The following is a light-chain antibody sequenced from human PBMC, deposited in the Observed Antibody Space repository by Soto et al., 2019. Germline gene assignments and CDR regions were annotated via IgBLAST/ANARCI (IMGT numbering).Light chain of an antibody. CDR2: EVT. J-gene: IGLJ2*01. CDR1: SSDVGSYNI. CDR3: SSYAGSRTFVV. V-gene: IGLV2-23*02. Sequence: QSALTQPASVSGSPGQSITISCTGTSSDVGSYNIVSWYQQHPGKAPKLMIQEVTKRPSGVSNRFSGSKSGSTASLTISGLQPEDEADYYCSSYAGSRTFVVFGGGTKLTVL.